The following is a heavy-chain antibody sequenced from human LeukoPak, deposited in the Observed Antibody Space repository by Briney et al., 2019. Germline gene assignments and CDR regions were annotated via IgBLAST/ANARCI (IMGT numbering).Heavy chain of an antibody. CDR2: ISYDGYNK. Sequence: PGGSLRLSCAASGFTFSSFGMHWVRQSPGKGLEWVSVISYDGYNKFYADSVKGRFTISRDNSKNTLSLQMDSLRAEDTAVYYCARDDFGRDSPFDNWGQGTLVTVSS. J-gene: IGHJ4*02. V-gene: IGHV3-33*01. CDR1: GFTFSSFG. CDR3: ARDDFGRDSPFDN. D-gene: IGHD3/OR15-3a*01.